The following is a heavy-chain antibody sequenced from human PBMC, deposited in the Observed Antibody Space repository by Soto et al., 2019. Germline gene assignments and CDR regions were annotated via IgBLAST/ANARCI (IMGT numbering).Heavy chain of an antibody. CDR1: GFNFGDYY. CDR2: ISGSGFSK. D-gene: IGHD3-22*01. CDR3: ARVVDSGYYPDY. J-gene: IGHJ4*02. V-gene: IGHV3-11*01. Sequence: PGGSLRLSCAASGFNFGDYYMTWIRQAPGKGLEWVSYISGSGFSKYYADSVKGRFTISRDNAKNSVLLQMNSLRAEDTAVYYCARVVDSGYYPDYWGQGTLVTVSS.